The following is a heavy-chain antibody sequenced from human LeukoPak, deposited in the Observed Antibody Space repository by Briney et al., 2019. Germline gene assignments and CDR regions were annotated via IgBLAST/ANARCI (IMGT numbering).Heavy chain of an antibody. J-gene: IGHJ5*02. Sequence: GESLKISCKGSGYRFTSYWIGWVRQLPGKGLEWMGIIYPGDSDTRYSPSFQGQVTISADKSISTAYLQWSSLKASDTAMYYCARLLGYSYGDNWFDPWGQGTLVTVSS. CDR3: ARLLGYSYGDNWFDP. D-gene: IGHD5-18*01. CDR2: IYPGDSDT. CDR1: GYRFTSYW. V-gene: IGHV5-51*01.